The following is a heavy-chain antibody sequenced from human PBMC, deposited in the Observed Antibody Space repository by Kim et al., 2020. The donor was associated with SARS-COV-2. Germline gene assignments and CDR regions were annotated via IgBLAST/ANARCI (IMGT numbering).Heavy chain of an antibody. D-gene: IGHD1-26*01. CDR1: GYSFINYG. CDR3: GRDYSAWEGDLRNEFFQH. J-gene: IGHJ1*01. CDR2: ITPYSGNT. Sequence: ASVKVSCKASGYSFINYGISWVRQAPGQGLEWMGWITPYSGNTKYAQNVQGRVTMTTDTLTTTAYMELRSLRYDDTAVYYCGRDYSAWEGDLRNEFFQHWGQGTLVTVSS. V-gene: IGHV1-18*01.